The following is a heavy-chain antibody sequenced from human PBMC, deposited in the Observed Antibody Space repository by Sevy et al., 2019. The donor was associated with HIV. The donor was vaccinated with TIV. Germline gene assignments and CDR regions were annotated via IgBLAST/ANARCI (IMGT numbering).Heavy chain of an antibody. J-gene: IGHJ4*02. V-gene: IGHV3-23*01. Sequence: GGSLRLSCTASGFTFRTYAMSWVRQAPGKGLDWVSGKGLEWVSAISGSDSTYYADSVKGRFTISRDNSKNTVYLQMNSLRAEDTAVYYCAKDTAPIAAAGNAHFDYWGQGTLVTVSS. D-gene: IGHD6-13*01. CDR3: AKDTAPIAAAGNAHFDY. CDR1: GFTFRTYA. CDR2: ISGSDST.